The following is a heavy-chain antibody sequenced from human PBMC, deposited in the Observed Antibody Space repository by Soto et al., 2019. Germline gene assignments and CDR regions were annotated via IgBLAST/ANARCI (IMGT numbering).Heavy chain of an antibody. CDR3: ARGATMAAAGNNFDY. CDR1: GFTFSSYS. D-gene: IGHD6-13*01. Sequence: EVQLVESGGGLVKPGGSLRLSCAASGFTFSSYSMNWVRQAPGKGLEWVSSISSSSSYIYYADSVKGRFTISRDNAKNSLYPQMNSLRAEDTAVYYCARGATMAAAGNNFDYWGQGTLVTVSS. CDR2: ISSSSSYI. J-gene: IGHJ4*02. V-gene: IGHV3-21*01.